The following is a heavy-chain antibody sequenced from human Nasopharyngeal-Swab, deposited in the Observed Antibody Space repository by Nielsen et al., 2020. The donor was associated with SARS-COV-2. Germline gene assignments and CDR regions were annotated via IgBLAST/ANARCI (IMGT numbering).Heavy chain of an antibody. D-gene: IGHD1-26*01. V-gene: IGHV3-21*01. J-gene: IGHJ6*03. CDR2: ITVDGGPT. CDR3: ARWATWESNSPYFHYYIDV. CDR1: GFTFSTYS. Sequence: GESLKISCAASGFTFSTYSLTWVRQAPGKGLEWVSYITVDGGPTNYADSVKGRFTISRDNAENSAFLQMNNLRAEDTAVYYCARWATWESNSPYFHYYIDVWGKGTTVTVSS.